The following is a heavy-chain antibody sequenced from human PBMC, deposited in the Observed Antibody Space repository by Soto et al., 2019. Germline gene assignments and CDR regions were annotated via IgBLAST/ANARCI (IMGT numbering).Heavy chain of an antibody. CDR2: IDWDDDK. CDR1: GFSLSTSGMC. D-gene: IGHD6-13*01. CDR3: ARRRPATHSSSWHEDLDY. J-gene: IGHJ4*02. V-gene: IGHV2-70*11. Sequence: SGPTLVNPTQTLTLTCTFSGFSLSTSGMCVSWIRQPPGKALEWLARIDWDDDKYYSTSLKTRLTISKDTSKNQVVLTMTNMDPVDTATYYCARRRPATHSSSWHEDLDYWGQGTLVTVSS.